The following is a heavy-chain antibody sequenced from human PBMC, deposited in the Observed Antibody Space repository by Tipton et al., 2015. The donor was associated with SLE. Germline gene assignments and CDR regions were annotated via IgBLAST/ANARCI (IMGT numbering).Heavy chain of an antibody. Sequence: SLRLSCAASGFTFSTYWMHWVRQAPGKGLVWVSRINSDGSSTSYADSVKGRVTISRDKAKNTLYLQMNSLRAEDTAVYYCARDDPRLSSGAFDIWGQGTLVTVSS. D-gene: IGHD3-16*02. V-gene: IGHV3-74*01. CDR3: ARDDPRLSSGAFDI. CDR2: INSDGSST. J-gene: IGHJ3*02. CDR1: GFTFSTYW.